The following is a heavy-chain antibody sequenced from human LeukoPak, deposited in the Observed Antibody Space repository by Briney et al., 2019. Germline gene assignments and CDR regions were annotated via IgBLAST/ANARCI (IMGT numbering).Heavy chain of an antibody. CDR3: ARGNTMVRGVITDY. D-gene: IGHD3-10*01. CDR1: GGTFSSYA. J-gene: IGHJ4*02. CDR2: ISAYNGNT. V-gene: IGHV1-18*01. Sequence: GASVKVSCKASGGTFSSYAISWVRQAPGQGLEWMGWISAYNGNTNYAQKLQGRVTMTTDTSTSTAYMELRSLRSDDTAVYYCARGNTMVRGVITDYWGQGTLVTVSS.